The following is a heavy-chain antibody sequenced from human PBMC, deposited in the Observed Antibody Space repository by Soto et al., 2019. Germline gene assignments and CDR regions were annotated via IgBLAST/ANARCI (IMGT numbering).Heavy chain of an antibody. Sequence: SVKVSCKASGGTFSSYAISWVRQAPGQGLEWMGGIIPIFGTANYAQKFQGRVTMTADGSTSTAYMELSSLRSEDTAVYYCARAQSYYPNWFDPWGQGTLVTVS. V-gene: IGHV1-69*13. J-gene: IGHJ5*02. CDR3: ARAQSYYPNWFDP. CDR1: GGTFSSYA. CDR2: IIPIFGTA. D-gene: IGHD3-10*01.